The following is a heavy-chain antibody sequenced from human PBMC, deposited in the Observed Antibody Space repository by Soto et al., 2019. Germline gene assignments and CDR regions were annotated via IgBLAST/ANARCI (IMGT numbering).Heavy chain of an antibody. V-gene: IGHV1-69*13. CDR3: ARLRGTAMARPPWFEP. CDR2: IIPIFGTA. J-gene: IGHJ5*02. CDR1: GGTFSSYA. Sequence: SVKISCKASGGTFSSYAITWVRQAPGQGLEWMGGIIPIFGTANYAQKFQGRVTITADASTSTAYMELSSLRSEDTVVYYCARLRGTAMARPPWFEPWGQGTLVTVYS. D-gene: IGHD5-18*01.